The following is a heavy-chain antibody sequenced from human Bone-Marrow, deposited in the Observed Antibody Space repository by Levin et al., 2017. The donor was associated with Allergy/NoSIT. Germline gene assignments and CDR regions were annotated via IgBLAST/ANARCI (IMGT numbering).Heavy chain of an antibody. V-gene: IGHV4-59*01. CDR1: GASFRSYY. D-gene: IGHD5-18*01. Sequence: SETLSLTCTVSGASFRSYYWTWIRQSPGEGLEWLGCVFASGSTTYNPSLKSRVTISVDTSKNQFSLKLTSVTSADTAVYYWAGEDTAWAVALDVWGQGTMVTVSA. J-gene: IGHJ3*01. CDR3: AGEDTAWAVALDV. CDR2: VFASGST.